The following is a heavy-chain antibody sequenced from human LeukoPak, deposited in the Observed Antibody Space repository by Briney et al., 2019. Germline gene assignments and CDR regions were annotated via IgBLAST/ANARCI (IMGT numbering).Heavy chain of an antibody. CDR2: IYYSGST. V-gene: IGHV4-59*01. Sequence: PSETLSLTCTVSGGSISSYYWSWIRQPPGKGMEWIGFIYYSGSTNYNPSLKSRVTISVDTSKNQFSLRLSSVTAADTAVYYRASPGIVAAGTDRGFDYWGQGTLVTVSS. CDR1: GGSISSYY. CDR3: ASPGIVAAGTDRGFDY. D-gene: IGHD6-13*01. J-gene: IGHJ4*02.